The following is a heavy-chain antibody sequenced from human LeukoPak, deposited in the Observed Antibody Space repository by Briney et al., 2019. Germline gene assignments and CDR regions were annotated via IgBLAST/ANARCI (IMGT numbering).Heavy chain of an antibody. CDR2: INPNSGGT. J-gene: IGHJ4*02. V-gene: IGHV1-2*02. D-gene: IGHD5-24*01. CDR1: GYTFTGYY. CDR3: ARLTVRDGYNFAY. Sequence: ASVKVSCKASGYTFTGYYMHWVRQAPGQGLEWMGWINPNSGGTNYAQKFQGRVTMTRDTSISTAYMELSRLRSDDTAVYYCARLTVRDGYNFAYWGQGTLVTVAS.